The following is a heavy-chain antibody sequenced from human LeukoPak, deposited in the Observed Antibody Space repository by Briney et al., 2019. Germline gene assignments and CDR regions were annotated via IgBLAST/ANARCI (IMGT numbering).Heavy chain of an antibody. V-gene: IGHV3-23*01. Sequence: GGSLRLSCAASGFTFSTYAMNWVRQAPGKGLEWVSTLSGSGTTTFYADSVKGRFTISRDNSKNTLYLQMNSLRAEDTAVYYCAKVGGLIYGSGSSPFDDWGQGTLVTVSS. J-gene: IGHJ4*02. CDR1: GFTFSTYA. CDR2: LSGSGTTT. D-gene: IGHD3-10*01. CDR3: AKVGGLIYGSGSSPFDD.